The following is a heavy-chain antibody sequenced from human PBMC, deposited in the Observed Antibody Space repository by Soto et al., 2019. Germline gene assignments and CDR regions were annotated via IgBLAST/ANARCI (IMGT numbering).Heavy chain of an antibody. J-gene: IGHJ6*02. CDR1: GCTFIDFY. Sequence: PGGSLRLSWAAAGCTFIDFYMSRIRQAPGKGLEWLSYISSSGGSMYYAGSVKGRFTISRDNAKNSLYLQMNSLRAEDTAMYYCARVRFGEWAYAMDVWGQGTTVTVSS. D-gene: IGHD3-10*01. V-gene: IGHV3-11*01. CDR3: ARVRFGEWAYAMDV. CDR2: ISSSGGSM.